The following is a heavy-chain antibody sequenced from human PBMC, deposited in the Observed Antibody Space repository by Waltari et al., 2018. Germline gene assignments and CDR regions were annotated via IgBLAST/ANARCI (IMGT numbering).Heavy chain of an antibody. D-gene: IGHD2-15*01. J-gene: IGHJ4*02. CDR1: GGSIRSSTYY. V-gene: IGHV4-39*01. Sequence: QLQLQESGPGLVKPSETLSLTCTVSGGSIRSSTYYWGWIRQAPGKGLEWIGSIYESGSIDYNPSLNSRVSLSVDTSKNQFSLQLSSVTAADTAVYYCARHGRVVDVVVVVAATLIDYWGQGTLVTVSS. CDR2: IYESGSI. CDR3: ARHGRVVDVVVVVAATLIDY.